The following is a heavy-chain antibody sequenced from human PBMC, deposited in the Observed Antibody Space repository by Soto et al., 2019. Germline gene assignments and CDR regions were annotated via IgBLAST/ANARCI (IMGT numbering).Heavy chain of an antibody. CDR3: ARRDSSSWFLDY. CDR2: IYYSGST. J-gene: IGHJ4*02. V-gene: IGHV4-59*08. Sequence: QVQLQESGPGLVKPSETLSLTCTVSGGSISNYYWSWIRQPPGKGLEWIGYIYYSGSTNYNPSLKNRVTISVDTSKNQFSRKLNSVTAADTAMYDCARRDSSSWFLDYWGQGTLVTVSS. D-gene: IGHD6-13*01. CDR1: GGSISNYY.